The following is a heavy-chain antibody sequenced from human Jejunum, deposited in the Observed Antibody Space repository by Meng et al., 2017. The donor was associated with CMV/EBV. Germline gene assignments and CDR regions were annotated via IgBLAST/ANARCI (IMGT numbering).Heavy chain of an antibody. CDR1: GGSVNNYY. Sequence: QLRQQQSGPGLMKPSETLSLNCTVSGGSVNNYYWIWIRQSAGKGLEWIGRFYSSDTYNYHPSLDSRVTMSLDTSKNQFSLNLRSVTAADTATYYCARGPGASTREGFDYWGLGTLVTVSS. D-gene: IGHD1-26*01. CDR3: ARGPGASTREGFDY. J-gene: IGHJ4*02. V-gene: IGHV4-4*07. CDR2: FYSSDTY.